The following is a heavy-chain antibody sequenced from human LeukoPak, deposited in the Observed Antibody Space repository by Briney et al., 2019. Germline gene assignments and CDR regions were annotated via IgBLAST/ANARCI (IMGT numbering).Heavy chain of an antibody. J-gene: IGHJ4*02. V-gene: IGHV3-23*01. Sequence: GGSLRLSCAASGFTFSSYAMNWVRQAPGKGLEWVSGLSGSGGSTNYADSVKGRFTISRDNSKNTLYLQMNSLRAEDTAVYYCAKSGRYSYAYYFDYWGQGTLVTVSS. CDR2: LSGSGGST. CDR3: AKSGRYSYAYYFDY. CDR1: GFTFSSYA. D-gene: IGHD5-18*01.